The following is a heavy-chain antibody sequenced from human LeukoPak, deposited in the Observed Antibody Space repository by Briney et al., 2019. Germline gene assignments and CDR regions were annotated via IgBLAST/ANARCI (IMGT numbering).Heavy chain of an antibody. Sequence: GGSVRLSCAASGFTLSSYEMNCVRQARGKGLEGVSYISSSGSTIYYADAVNGRFTISRDNAKNSLYLQMNSLRAEDTAVYYCARFLALYAFDIWGQGTMVTVSS. J-gene: IGHJ3*02. V-gene: IGHV3-48*03. CDR2: ISSSGSTI. CDR3: ARFLALYAFDI. CDR1: GFTLSSYE.